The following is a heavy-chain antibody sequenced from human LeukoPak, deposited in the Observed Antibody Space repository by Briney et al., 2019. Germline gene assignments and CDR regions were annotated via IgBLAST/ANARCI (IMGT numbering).Heavy chain of an antibody. CDR2: ISYDGSNK. CDR3: ATGSYYDILTGSP. V-gene: IGHV3-30*03. J-gene: IGHJ5*02. Sequence: GGSLRLSCAASGFTFSSYGMHWVRQAPGKGLEWVAVISYDGSNKYYADSVKGRFTISRDNSKDTLYLQMNSLRAEDTAVYYCATGSYYDILTGSPWGQGTLVTVSS. D-gene: IGHD3-9*01. CDR1: GFTFSSYG.